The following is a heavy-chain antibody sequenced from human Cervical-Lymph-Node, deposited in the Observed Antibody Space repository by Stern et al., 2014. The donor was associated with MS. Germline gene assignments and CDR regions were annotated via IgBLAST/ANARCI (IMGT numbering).Heavy chain of an antibody. J-gene: IGHJ4*02. V-gene: IGHV5-51*01. Sequence: EVQLVQSGAEVKKPGESLKIACKGSGYSFSSYWIAWVRQMPGKGLEWMGLIFPSDSETRYSPSFEGQGTISVGESNSTAYLHWSSLKASDTARYYCGREVAMTAGLLGFWGQGTQVIVS. CDR1: GYSFSSYW. D-gene: IGHD3-22*01. CDR2: IFPSDSET. CDR3: GREVAMTAGLLGF.